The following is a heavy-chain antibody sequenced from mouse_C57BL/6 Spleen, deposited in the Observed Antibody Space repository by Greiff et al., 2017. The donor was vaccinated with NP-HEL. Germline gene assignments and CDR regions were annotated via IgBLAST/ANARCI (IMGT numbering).Heavy chain of an antibody. Sequence: VQLKESGGGLVQPGGSLSLSCAASGFTFTDYYMSWVRQPPGKALEWLGFIRNKANGYTTEYSASVKGRFTISRANSQSILYLQMNALRAEDSATYYCARSYYVNYEGAMDYWGQGTSVTVSS. J-gene: IGHJ4*01. CDR2: IRNKANGYTT. CDR1: GFTFTDYY. CDR3: ARSYYVNYEGAMDY. D-gene: IGHD2-1*01. V-gene: IGHV7-3*01.